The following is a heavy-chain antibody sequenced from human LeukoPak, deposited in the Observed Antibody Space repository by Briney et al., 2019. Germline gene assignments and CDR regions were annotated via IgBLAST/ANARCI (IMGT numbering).Heavy chain of an antibody. D-gene: IGHD6-19*01. V-gene: IGHV4-34*01. CDR3: ARGLSGYRSFNWFDP. CDR2: INHSGST. CDR1: GGSFSGYY. Sequence: PSETLSLTCAVYGGSFSGYYWSWVRQPPGKGLEWDGEINHSGSTNSNPSLKSRVTIAVDTSKNQFSLKLSSVTAADTVVYYCARGLSGYRSFNWFDPWGQGTLVTASS. J-gene: IGHJ5*02.